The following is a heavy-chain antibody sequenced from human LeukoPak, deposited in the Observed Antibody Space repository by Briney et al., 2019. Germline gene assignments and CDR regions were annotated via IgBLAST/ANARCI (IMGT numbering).Heavy chain of an antibody. CDR3: ASLGYCSGSTCYGMDV. CDR2: ISSSGGDM. V-gene: IGHV3-21*01. CDR1: GFTFSTYS. J-gene: IGHJ6*02. D-gene: IGHD2-15*01. Sequence: PGGSLRLSCAASGFTFSTYSMSWVRQAPGKGREWVSSISSSGGDMYYTASLKGRFTISRDNAKNSLSLQMNSLTGEDTAVYCCASLGYCSGSTCYGMDVWGQGTTVTVSS.